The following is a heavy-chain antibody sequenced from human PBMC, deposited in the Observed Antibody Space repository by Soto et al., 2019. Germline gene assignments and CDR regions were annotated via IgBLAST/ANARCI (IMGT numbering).Heavy chain of an antibody. CDR2: IIPMYGPA. Sequence: QVPLVQSGAEVKKPGSSVTVSCKASGGTFSSYAIHWVRQAPGQGLEWMGGIIPMYGPAKYAQRFQGRVTITADESTTTVYMELTSLTSQDTAVYYCARVTPIVRGVIDNWFDPWGHGTLVTVSS. CDR3: ARVTPIVRGVIDNWFDP. D-gene: IGHD3-10*01. J-gene: IGHJ5*02. V-gene: IGHV1-69*01. CDR1: GGTFSSYA.